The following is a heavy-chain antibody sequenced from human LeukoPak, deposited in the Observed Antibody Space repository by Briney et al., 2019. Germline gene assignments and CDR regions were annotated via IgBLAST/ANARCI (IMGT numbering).Heavy chain of an antibody. D-gene: IGHD3-3*01. CDR2: IKQDGSEK. V-gene: IGHV3-7*01. CDR1: GFTFSSYW. Sequence: AGGSLRLSCAASGFTFSSYWMSWVRQAPGKGLEWVANIKQDGSEKYYVDSVKGRFTISRDNAKNSLYLQMNSLRAEDTAVYYCAKEVAKIGMGNPHYHYYYMDVWGKGTTVTVSS. CDR3: AKEVAKIGMGNPHYHYYYMDV. J-gene: IGHJ6*03.